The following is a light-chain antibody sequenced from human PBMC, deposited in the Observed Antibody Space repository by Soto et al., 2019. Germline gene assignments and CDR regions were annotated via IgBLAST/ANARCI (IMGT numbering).Light chain of an antibody. CDR2: GAS. CDR1: QDIGNN. J-gene: IGKJ4*01. Sequence: IQMTQSPSTLSASVVDRVTVTCQAGQDIGNNLNWYQQKPGKAPKVLIHGASYLETGVPSRFSGSGSGTHFTFTISSLQPEDIATYYCQQYDSLIRDTFGGGTKVDIK. V-gene: IGKV1-33*01. CDR3: QQYDSLIRDT.